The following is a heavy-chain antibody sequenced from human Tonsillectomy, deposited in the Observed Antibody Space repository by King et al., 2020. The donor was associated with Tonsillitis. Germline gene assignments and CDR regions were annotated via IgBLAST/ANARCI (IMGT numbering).Heavy chain of an antibody. CDR3: AKMGGHYRYSGGYCPHAFDI. Sequence: VQLVESGGGLVQPGGSLRLSCAASGFTFSSYAMSWVRQAPGKGLEWVSAISGSGGSTYYADSVKGRFTISRDNSKNTLYLQMNSLTAEDTAVYYCAKMGGHYRYSGGYCPHAFDIWGQGTMVTVSS. CDR1: GFTFSSYA. D-gene: IGHD1-26*01. V-gene: IGHV3-23*04. CDR2: ISGSGGST. J-gene: IGHJ3*02.